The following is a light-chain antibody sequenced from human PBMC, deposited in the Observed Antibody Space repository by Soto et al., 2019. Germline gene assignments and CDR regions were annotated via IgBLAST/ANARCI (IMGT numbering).Light chain of an antibody. J-gene: IGLJ2*01. CDR1: SSDVGGYNY. CDR3: CSYAGSYTYVV. V-gene: IGLV2-11*01. CDR2: DVS. Sequence: QSALTQPRSVSGSPGQSVTISCTGTSSDVGGYNYVSWYQQHPGKAPKFMIYDVSKRPSGVPDRFSGSKSGNTASLIISGLQAEDEADYYCCSYAGSYTYVVFGGGTKLTVL.